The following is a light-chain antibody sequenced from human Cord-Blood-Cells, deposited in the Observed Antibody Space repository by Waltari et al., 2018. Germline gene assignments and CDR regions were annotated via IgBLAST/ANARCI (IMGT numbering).Light chain of an antibody. J-gene: IGKJ1*01. CDR1: QSVSSSY. V-gene: IGKV3-20*01. Sequence: EIVLTQSPATLSLSPGERATLSCRASQSVSSSYLAWYQQKPGQAPRLLIYGASSRATGIPDRCSGSGSGADFTLTISRLEPEDFAVYYCQQYGSSPTFGQGTKVEIK. CDR3: QQYGSSPT. CDR2: GAS.